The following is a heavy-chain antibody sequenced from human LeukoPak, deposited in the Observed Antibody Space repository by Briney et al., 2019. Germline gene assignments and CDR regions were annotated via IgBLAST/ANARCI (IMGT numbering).Heavy chain of an antibody. V-gene: IGHV3-48*01. CDR3: ARDNDSSAPDAFDI. D-gene: IGHD2-15*01. J-gene: IGHJ3*02. Sequence: GGSLRLSCAASGFTFSSYSMNWVRQAPGKGLEWVSYISSSSSTIYYADSVKGRFTISRDNAKNSLYLQMNSLRAEDTAVYYCARDNDSSAPDAFDIWGQGTMVTVSS. CDR1: GFTFSSYS. CDR2: ISSSSSTI.